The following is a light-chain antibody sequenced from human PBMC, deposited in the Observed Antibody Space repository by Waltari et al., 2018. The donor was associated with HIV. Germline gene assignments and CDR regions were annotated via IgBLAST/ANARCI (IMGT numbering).Light chain of an antibody. CDR2: EVS. J-gene: IGKJ1*01. V-gene: IGKV2D-29*01. Sequence: DIVMTQTPVSLSVTPGQPASISCESSQSLLHSDGKTYLYWYLQRPGQPPQPLMYEVSTRFAGVPDRFSGSRSGTDFTLRISRVEAEDVGVYYCMQTVQLSWTFGQGTKVQIK. CDR3: MQTVQLSWT. CDR1: QSLLHSDGKTY.